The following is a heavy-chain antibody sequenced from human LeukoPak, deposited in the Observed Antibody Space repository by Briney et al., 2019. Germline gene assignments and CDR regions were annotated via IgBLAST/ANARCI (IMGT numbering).Heavy chain of an antibody. J-gene: IGHJ3*02. CDR3: ARRERLGYSYGRGTLDI. V-gene: IGHV3-66*01. Sequence: PGGSLRLSCVASGLLVSSNYMSWVRQAPGKGLEWVSFIDSNGSTYYSDSVKGRFTISRDNSRNTLYLQMNSLRVEDTAVYYCARRERLGYSYGRGTLDIWGQGTMVTVSS. CDR1: GLLVSSNY. D-gene: IGHD5-18*01. CDR2: IDSNGST.